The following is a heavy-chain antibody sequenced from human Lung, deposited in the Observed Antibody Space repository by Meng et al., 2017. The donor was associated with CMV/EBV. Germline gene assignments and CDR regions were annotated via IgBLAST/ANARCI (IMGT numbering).Heavy chain of an antibody. D-gene: IGHD5-12*01. CDR2: TSFDGTNI. CDR3: ARVDTGYDFPFDY. J-gene: IGHJ4*02. Sequence: TASGFRFNSYGIHWLRQAPGKRLEWLIVTSFDGTNIYYADSVKGRFTISRDNSKNTMYLQMNSLRVEDTAVYYCARVDTGYDFPFDYWGQGTLVTVSS. CDR1: GFRFNSYG. V-gene: IGHV3-30*19.